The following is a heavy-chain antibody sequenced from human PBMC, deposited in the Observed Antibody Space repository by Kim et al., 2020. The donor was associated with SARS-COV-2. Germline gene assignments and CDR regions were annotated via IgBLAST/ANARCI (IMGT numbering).Heavy chain of an antibody. CDR2: ISYDGSNK. V-gene: IGHV3-30*04. CDR3: ARARRGIYYDSSGYSGGGMDV. Sequence: GGSLRLSCAASGFTFSSYAMHWVRQAPGKGLEWVAVISYDGSNKYYADSVKGRFTISRDNSKNTLYLQMNSLRAEDTAVYYCARARRGIYYDSSGYSGGGMDVWGQGTTVTVSS. CDR1: GFTFSSYA. J-gene: IGHJ6*02. D-gene: IGHD3-22*01.